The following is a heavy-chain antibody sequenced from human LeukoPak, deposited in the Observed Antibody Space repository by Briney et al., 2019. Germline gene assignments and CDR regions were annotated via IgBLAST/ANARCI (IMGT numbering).Heavy chain of an antibody. Sequence: PGGSLRLSCAASGFTFSGYAMSWVRQAPGKGLEWVSAISGSGGSTYYADSVKGRFTISRDNSKNTLYLQINSLRAEDTAVYYCAKGRFLEWLASFDYWGQGTLVTVSS. V-gene: IGHV3-23*01. CDR2: ISGSGGST. CDR3: AKGRFLEWLASFDY. CDR1: GFTFSGYA. D-gene: IGHD3-3*01. J-gene: IGHJ4*02.